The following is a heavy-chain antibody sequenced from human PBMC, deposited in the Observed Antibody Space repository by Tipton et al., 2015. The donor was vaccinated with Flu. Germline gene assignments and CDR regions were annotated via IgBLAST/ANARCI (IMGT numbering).Heavy chain of an antibody. V-gene: IGHV3-48*03. CDR2: ISSSAITM. CDR1: GFSFSSYE. Sequence: SLRLSCAVSGFSFSSYEMNWVRQAPGKGLEWVSYISSSAITMYYAGPVRGRFTTSRDNGKNFLYLQMNSLRAEDTAVYYCTRGFIRLCDYWGQGSLVTVSS. J-gene: IGHJ4*02. D-gene: IGHD3-16*01. CDR3: TRGFIRLCDY.